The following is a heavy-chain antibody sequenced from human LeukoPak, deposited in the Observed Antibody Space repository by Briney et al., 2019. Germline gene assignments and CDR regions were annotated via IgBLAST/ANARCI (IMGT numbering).Heavy chain of an antibody. Sequence: GGSLRLSCAASGFTFSSYTMTWVRQAPGKGREWVANIKQDGSKKSYVDSVKGRFTISRDNAKNSLYLQMNSLRAEDTAIYYCTRVGYIDEGIDYWGQGTLVTVSS. CDR3: TRVGYIDEGIDY. V-gene: IGHV3-7*04. CDR1: GFTFSSYT. CDR2: IKQDGSKK. J-gene: IGHJ4*02. D-gene: IGHD5-24*01.